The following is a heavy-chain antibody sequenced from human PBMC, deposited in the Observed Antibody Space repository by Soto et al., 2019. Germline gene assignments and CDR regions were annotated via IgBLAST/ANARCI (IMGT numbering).Heavy chain of an antibody. Sequence: EVQLSESGGDLRQPGGSLRLSCAASGFTFTNYAMTWVRQTPGKGLEWVSGISASGGLKYYADSVQGRFTVSRDNSKKILYHQMDNLRDEDTALYYCSREVGGAAGWLDPWGQGTQVTVSS. CDR3: SREVGGAAGWLDP. D-gene: IGHD3-3*01. CDR1: GFTFTNYA. CDR2: ISASGGLK. J-gene: IGHJ5*02. V-gene: IGHV3-23*01.